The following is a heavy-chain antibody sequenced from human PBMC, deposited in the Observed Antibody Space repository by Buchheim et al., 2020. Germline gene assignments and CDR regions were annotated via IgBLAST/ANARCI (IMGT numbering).Heavy chain of an antibody. CDR3: AKGDWDY. J-gene: IGHJ4*02. Sequence: EVQLVESGGGLVQPGGSLRLSCAASGFSFNSYSMNWVRQAPGKGLEWVSYISYDSVNIHYADSVKGRFTISRDNAKTSLYLQMTSLRAEDTAVYYCAKGDWDYWGQGTL. D-gene: IGHD1-26*01. CDR1: GFSFNSYS. V-gene: IGHV3-48*01. CDR2: ISYDSVNI.